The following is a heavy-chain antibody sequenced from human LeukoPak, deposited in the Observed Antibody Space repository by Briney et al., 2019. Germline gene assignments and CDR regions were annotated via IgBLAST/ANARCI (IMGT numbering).Heavy chain of an antibody. Sequence: NSSETLSLTCTVSGGSISSSSYYWGWIRQPPGKGLEWIGSIYYSGSTNYSPSLWRRVTISVDTSKNQFSLRLHSVTAADTAVYYCARDRSYYSDTGTDYWGQGALVTVSS. CDR1: GGSISSSSYY. V-gene: IGHV4-39*07. J-gene: IGHJ4*02. CDR3: ARDRSYYSDTGTDY. CDR2: IYYSGST. D-gene: IGHD3-22*01.